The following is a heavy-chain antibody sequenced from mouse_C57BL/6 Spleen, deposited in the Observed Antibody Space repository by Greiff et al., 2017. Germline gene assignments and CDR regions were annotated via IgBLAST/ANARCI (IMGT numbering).Heavy chain of an antibody. D-gene: IGHD1-1*01. J-gene: IGHJ2*01. CDR1: GFTFSSYA. Sequence: EVQLVESGGGLVKPGGSLKLSCAASGFTFSSYAMSWVRQTPEKRLEWVATISDGGSYTYYPDNVKGRFTISSDNAKNNLYLQMSHLKSEDTAMYYCARDSCYCYGSNYGAFDYWGQGTTLTVSS. CDR2: ISDGGSYT. CDR3: ARDSCYCYGSNYGAFDY. V-gene: IGHV5-4*01.